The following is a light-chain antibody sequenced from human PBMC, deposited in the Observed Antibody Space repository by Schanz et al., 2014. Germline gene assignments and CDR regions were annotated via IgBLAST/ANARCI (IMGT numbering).Light chain of an antibody. CDR3: AAWDDSLNGWV. CDR2: SNN. Sequence: QSVLTQPPSASGTPGQTVTISCSGSSSNIGNNFLYWYQQLPGTAPKLLIYSNNQRPLGVPDRFFGSKSGTSASLAISGLQSEDEADYYCAAWDDSLNGWVFGGGTKVTVL. J-gene: IGLJ3*02. V-gene: IGLV1-44*01. CDR1: SSNIGNNF.